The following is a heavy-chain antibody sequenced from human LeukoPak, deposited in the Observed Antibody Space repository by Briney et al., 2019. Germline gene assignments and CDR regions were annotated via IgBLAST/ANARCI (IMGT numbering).Heavy chain of an antibody. CDR1: GGSFSGYY. D-gene: IGHD3-22*01. Sequence: TSETLSLTCAVYGGSFSGYYWSWIRQPPGKGLEWIGEINHSGSTNYNPSLKSRVTISVDTSKNQFSLKLSSVTAADTAVYYCARGRDYYDSSGAYYFDYWGQGTLVTASS. CDR2: INHSGST. J-gene: IGHJ4*02. V-gene: IGHV4-34*01. CDR3: ARGRDYYDSSGAYYFDY.